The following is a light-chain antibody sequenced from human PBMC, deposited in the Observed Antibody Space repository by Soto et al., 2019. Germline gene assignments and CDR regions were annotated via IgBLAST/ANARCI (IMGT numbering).Light chain of an antibody. J-gene: IGKJ4*01. CDR1: LGIGVY. Sequence: DIQMTQSPSSLSASLGDRVTITCRASLGIGVYLAWFQQKPGKVPRLLIYAASALQSGVPSRFSGGGSGTDFTLTINSLQPEDVATYYCQKYNSAPLTFGGGTKVEIK. CDR3: QKYNSAPLT. V-gene: IGKV1-27*01. CDR2: AAS.